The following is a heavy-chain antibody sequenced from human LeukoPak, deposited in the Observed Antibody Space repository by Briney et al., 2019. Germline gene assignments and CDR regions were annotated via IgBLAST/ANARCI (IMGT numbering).Heavy chain of an antibody. V-gene: IGHV3-53*01. J-gene: IGHJ4*02. Sequence: PGGSLRLSCAASGFTVSDNYMSWIRQAPGKGLEWVSVIYSGGSTYYADSVKGRFTISRDNSKNTVYLQMNSLRAEDTAVYYCARDPNDNVWGSYRPQWGQGTLVTVSS. CDR2: IYSGGST. D-gene: IGHD3-16*02. CDR3: ARDPNDNVWGSYRPQ. CDR1: GFTVSDNY.